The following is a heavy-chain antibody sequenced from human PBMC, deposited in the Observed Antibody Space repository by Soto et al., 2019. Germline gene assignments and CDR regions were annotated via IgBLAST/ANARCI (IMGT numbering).Heavy chain of an antibody. CDR1: GFTINNYG. D-gene: IGHD6-19*01. CDR3: ASDWGSRGWYNWIHP. CDR2: LSHDGRST. Sequence: GGSLRLSCAASGFTINNYGIHWVRQAPGKGLEWVAMLSHDGRSTYYGDSVRGRFTVSRDESKNTLHVEMNSLRPEDTAMYYCASDWGSRGWYNWIHPSGQATLVTVSS. J-gene: IGHJ5*02. V-gene: IGHV3-30*03.